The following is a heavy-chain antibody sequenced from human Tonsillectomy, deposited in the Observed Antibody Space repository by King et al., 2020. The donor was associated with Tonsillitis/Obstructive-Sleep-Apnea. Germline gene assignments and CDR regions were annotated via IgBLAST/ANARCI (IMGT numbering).Heavy chain of an antibody. Sequence: QLQESGPGLVKPSETLSLTCTVSGGSISSNNYYWGWIRQPPGKGLEWIGSIYSGGNTYYNPSLKSRVTISIDAPKKQFSLKLNSVTAADTAVYYCAGRSEGAPAAPGRWYFDLWGRGTLVTVSS. J-gene: IGHJ2*01. D-gene: IGHD2-2*01. V-gene: IGHV4-39*01. CDR1: GGSISSNNYY. CDR2: IYSGGNT. CDR3: AGRSEGAPAAPGRWYFDL.